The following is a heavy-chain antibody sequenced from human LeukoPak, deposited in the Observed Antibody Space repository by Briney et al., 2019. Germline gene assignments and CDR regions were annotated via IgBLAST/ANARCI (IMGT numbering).Heavy chain of an antibody. CDR2: IIPILNIA. V-gene: IGHV1-69*04. CDR3: ATGDYYGSGSYFH. CDR1: GDTFSSYA. D-gene: IGHD3-10*01. Sequence: SVKVSCKASGDTFSSYAISWVRQAPGQGLEWMGRIIPILNIANYVQKFQGGVTITADKSTSTAYMELSSLRSEDTAVYYCATGDYYGSGSYFHWGQGTLVTVSS. J-gene: IGHJ4*02.